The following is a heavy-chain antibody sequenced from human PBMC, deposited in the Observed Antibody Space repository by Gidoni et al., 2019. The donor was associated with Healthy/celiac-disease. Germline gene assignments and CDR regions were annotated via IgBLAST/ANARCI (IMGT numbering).Heavy chain of an antibody. Sequence: QVQLVQSGAEGKKPGASVKVSCKASGYTFTSYDINWVRQAPGQGLEWMGWMNPNSGNTGYAQKFQGRVTMTRNTSISTAYMELSSLRSEDTAVYYCARRGYCSSTSCYTYYYYGMDVWGQGTTVTVSS. V-gene: IGHV1-8*01. CDR1: GYTFTSYD. CDR3: ARRGYCSSTSCYTYYYYGMDV. J-gene: IGHJ6*02. CDR2: MNPNSGNT. D-gene: IGHD2-2*02.